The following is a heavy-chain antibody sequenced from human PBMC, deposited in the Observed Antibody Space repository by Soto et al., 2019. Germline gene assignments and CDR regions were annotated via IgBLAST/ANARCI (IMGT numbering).Heavy chain of an antibody. V-gene: IGHV1-18*04. J-gene: IGHJ5*02. D-gene: IGHD2-2*01. CDR3: ARDTPWGVVVPAAIRGNWFDP. Sequence: ASVKVSCKASGYTFTSYGISWVRQAPGQGLEWMGWISAYNGNTNYAQKLQGRVTMTTDTSTSTAYMELRSLRSDDTAVYYCARDTPWGVVVPAAIRGNWFDPWGQGTLVTVS. CDR2: ISAYNGNT. CDR1: GYTFTSYG.